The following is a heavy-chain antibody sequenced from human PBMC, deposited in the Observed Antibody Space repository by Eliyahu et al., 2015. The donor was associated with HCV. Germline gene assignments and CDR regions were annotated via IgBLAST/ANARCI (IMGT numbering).Heavy chain of an antibody. V-gene: IGHV4-39*01. Sequence: QLQESGPGLVKPSETLSLTCTVSGGSISSSSYYWGWIRQPPGKGLEWIGSIYYSGSTYYNPSLKSRVTISVEHVQEPFLPEPDPVTRPDPGGYYCARLAVAGDFDYWGQGTLVTVSS. D-gene: IGHD6-19*01. CDR1: GGSISSSSYY. CDR3: ARLAVAGDFDY. J-gene: IGHJ4*02. CDR2: IYYSGST.